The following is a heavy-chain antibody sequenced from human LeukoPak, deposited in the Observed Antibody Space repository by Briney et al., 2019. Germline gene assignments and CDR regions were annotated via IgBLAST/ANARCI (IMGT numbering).Heavy chain of an antibody. D-gene: IGHD2-15*01. CDR1: GVSITSGGYY. V-gene: IGHV4-61*09. CDR3: ARASGIEDY. J-gene: IGHJ4*02. CDR2: VYTSGST. Sequence: SETLSLTCTVSGVSITSGGYYWMWIRQPAGKGLEWIGHVYTSGSTKYNPSLKTPVSIDTPKNHFSLKVDSVTAADTAVYYCARASGIEDYWGQGTLVIVSS.